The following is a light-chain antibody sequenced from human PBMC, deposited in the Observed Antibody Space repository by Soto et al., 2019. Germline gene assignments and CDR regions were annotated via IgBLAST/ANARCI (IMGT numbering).Light chain of an antibody. CDR3: QHYGTSTGGT. J-gene: IGKJ1*01. V-gene: IGKV3-20*01. CDR1: QSVSSSY. Sequence: EIVLTQSPGTLSLSPGERATLSCRASQSVSSSYLAWFQQKPGQAPRLLIYGASSRATGIPDRFSGRGSGTDFTLTISRLEPEDFAVYYCQHYGTSTGGTFGQGTKVDIK. CDR2: GAS.